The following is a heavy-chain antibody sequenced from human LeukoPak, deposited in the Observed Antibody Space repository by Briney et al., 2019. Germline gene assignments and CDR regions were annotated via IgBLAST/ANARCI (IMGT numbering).Heavy chain of an antibody. Sequence: GGSLRLSCAASGFTFSDYYMSWIRQAPGKGLEWLSYIISSGTTIYYADSVKGRLTVSRDNAKNSPYLQMNSLRADDTAVYYCARHSSGWSFDYWGQGTLVTVSS. CDR1: GFTFSDYY. CDR2: IISSGTTI. D-gene: IGHD3-22*01. J-gene: IGHJ4*02. CDR3: ARHSSGWSFDY. V-gene: IGHV3-11*04.